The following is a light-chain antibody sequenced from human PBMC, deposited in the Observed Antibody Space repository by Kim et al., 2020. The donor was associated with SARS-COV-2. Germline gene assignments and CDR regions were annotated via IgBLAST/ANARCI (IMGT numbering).Light chain of an antibody. CDR3: QQYNNWPLS. V-gene: IGKV3-15*01. J-gene: IGKJ4*01. Sequence: SPGERVTLSCRASQSVGSNLAWYPQKPGQVPRLLIYGASIGATGVPAGFSGSGSGTEFTLTISSLQSEDFAVYYCQQYNNWPLSFGGGTKVDIK. CDR2: GAS. CDR1: QSVGSN.